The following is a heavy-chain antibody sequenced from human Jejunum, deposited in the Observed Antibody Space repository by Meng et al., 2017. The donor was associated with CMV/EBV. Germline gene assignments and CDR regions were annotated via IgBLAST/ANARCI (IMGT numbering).Heavy chain of an antibody. CDR3: ARDPHEFWNGKNWFDP. V-gene: IGHV3-30*02. J-gene: IGHJ5*02. Sequence: AFNIFGLTWIRQAPGKGLEWVASLRYDGSQNSYTASVKGRFTISRDNSKNTLYLQMNSLRDEDTALYYCARDPHEFWNGKNWFDPWGLGTLVTVSS. D-gene: IGHD3-3*01. CDR1: AFNIFG. CDR2: LRYDGSQN.